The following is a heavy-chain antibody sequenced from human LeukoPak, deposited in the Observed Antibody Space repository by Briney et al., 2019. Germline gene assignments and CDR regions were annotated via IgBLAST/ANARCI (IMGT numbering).Heavy chain of an antibody. J-gene: IGHJ4*02. V-gene: IGHV3-30*03. D-gene: IGHD5-12*01. Sequence: GRSLRLSCAASGFTFSNYGLHWVRQAPGKGLEWVALISYDGRSNRYYADSVKGRFTISRDNSKNTLYLQMNSLRAEDTAVYYCARVRATFSPHFDNWGQGTLVTVSS. CDR1: GFTFSNYG. CDR3: ARVRATFSPHFDN. CDR2: ISYDGRSNR.